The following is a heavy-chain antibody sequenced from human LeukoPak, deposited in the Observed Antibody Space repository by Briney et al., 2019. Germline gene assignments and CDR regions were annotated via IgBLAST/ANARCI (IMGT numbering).Heavy chain of an antibody. CDR1: GGTFTSYY. D-gene: IGHD2-2*01. Sequence: ASVKVSCKASGGTFTSYYMHWVRQAPGQGLEWMGIINPSGGSTSYAQKFQGRVTMTRDTSTSTVYMELSSLRSEDTAVYYCARDAKIVVVPAATSRYYYYGMDVWGQGTTVTVSS. J-gene: IGHJ6*02. CDR2: INPSGGST. V-gene: IGHV1-46*01. CDR3: ARDAKIVVVPAATSRYYYYGMDV.